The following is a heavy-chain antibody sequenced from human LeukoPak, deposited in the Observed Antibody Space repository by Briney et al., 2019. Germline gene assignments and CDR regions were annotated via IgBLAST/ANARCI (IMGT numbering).Heavy chain of an antibody. V-gene: IGHV3-21*01. CDR2: IRGSRYI. CDR3: AMSAPCGGDCSYPCYFDY. Sequence: GGSLRLSCAASGFTFSSYSMNWVRQAPGKGLEWVSSIRGSRYIYYADSVKGRFTISRDNAKNSLYLQMTSLRAEDTAVYYCAMSAPCGGDCSYPCYFDYWGQGTLVTVSS. CDR1: GFTFSSYS. J-gene: IGHJ4*02. D-gene: IGHD2-21*02.